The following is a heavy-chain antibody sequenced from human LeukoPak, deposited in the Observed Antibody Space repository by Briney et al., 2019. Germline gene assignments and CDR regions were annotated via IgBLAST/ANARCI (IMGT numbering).Heavy chain of an antibody. CDR2: IYYSGSA. J-gene: IGHJ3*02. CDR3: ARHSVTPGTEYAFDI. CDR1: GGSISTYY. V-gene: IGHV4-59*08. Sequence: SETLSLACTVSGGSISTYYWSWIRQPPGKGLEWIAYIYYSGSAKYNPSLKSRVTTSVDTSKNQFSLKLSSVTAADTAVYYCARHSVTPGTEYAFDIWGQGTMVTVSS. D-gene: IGHD6-13*01.